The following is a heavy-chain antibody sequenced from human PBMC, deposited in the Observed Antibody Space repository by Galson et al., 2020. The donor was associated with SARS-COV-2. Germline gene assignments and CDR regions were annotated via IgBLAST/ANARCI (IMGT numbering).Heavy chain of an antibody. J-gene: IGHJ3*02. CDR3: ARIAGYSSVWYREGDAFDI. D-gene: IGHD6-19*01. V-gene: IGHV4-38-2*01. CDR1: GYSISSGYY. CDR2: IYHSGST. Sequence: SETLSLTCAVSGYSISSGYYWGWIRQPPGKGLEWIGSIYHSGSTWYYPSLKSRVTISVDTSKNQFSLKLSSVTAEDTAVYYCARIAGYSSVWYREGDAFDIWGQGTMVTVSS.